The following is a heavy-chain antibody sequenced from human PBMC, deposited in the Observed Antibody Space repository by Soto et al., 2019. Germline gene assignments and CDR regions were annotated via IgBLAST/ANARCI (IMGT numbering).Heavy chain of an antibody. D-gene: IGHD6-13*01. J-gene: IGHJ4*02. Sequence: QVQLVESGGGVVQPGRSLRLSCAASGFTFSSYGMHWVRQAPGKGLEWVAVIWYDGSNKYYADSVKGRFTISRDNSKNTLYLQMNSLRAEDTAVYYCARERSSRLYWDCDYWGQGTLVTVSS. CDR1: GFTFSSYG. V-gene: IGHV3-33*01. CDR3: ARERSSRLYWDCDY. CDR2: IWYDGSNK.